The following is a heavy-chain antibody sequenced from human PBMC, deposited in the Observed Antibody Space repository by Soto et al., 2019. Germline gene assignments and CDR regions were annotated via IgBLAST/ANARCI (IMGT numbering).Heavy chain of an antibody. CDR3: ARMETFGSLNWFDP. J-gene: IGHJ5*02. Sequence: QVQLVQSGAEVREPGASVKVSCKASGYSFTNNDVSWVRQATGQGLEWMGWMNPGSGDTGYAQKFQCRVTMTRDISIATAYMELNNLRSDDTAIYYCARMETFGSLNWFDPWGQGTLVTVSS. CDR1: GYSFTNND. CDR2: MNPGSGDT. D-gene: IGHD3-16*01. V-gene: IGHV1-8*01.